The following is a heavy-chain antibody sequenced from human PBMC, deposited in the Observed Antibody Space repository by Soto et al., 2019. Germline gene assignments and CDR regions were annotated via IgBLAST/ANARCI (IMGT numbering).Heavy chain of an antibody. D-gene: IGHD6-19*01. CDR3: ARMIAVADLEYYYYYGMDV. Sequence: QVQLVQSGAEVKKPGASVKVSCKASGYTFTGYYMHWVRQAPGQGLEWMGWINPNSGGTNYAQKFQGWVTMTRDTSISTAYMELSRLRSDDTAVYYCARMIAVADLEYYYYYGMDVWGQGTTVTVSS. CDR2: INPNSGGT. CDR1: GYTFTGYY. J-gene: IGHJ6*02. V-gene: IGHV1-2*04.